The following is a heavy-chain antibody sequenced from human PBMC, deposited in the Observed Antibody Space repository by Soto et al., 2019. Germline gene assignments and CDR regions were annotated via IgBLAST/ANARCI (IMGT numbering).Heavy chain of an antibody. CDR2: IYHGGST. V-gene: IGHV4-30-2*01. CDR3: ASCFWSGSHV. J-gene: IGHJ4*02. CDR1: GGSISSGGYS. Sequence: QLQLQESGSGLVKPSQTLSLTCAVSGGSISSGGYSWSWIRQPPGKGLEWIGYIYHGGSTYYNPYLKSRVPISVDRSKNQFSLKLSSVAAADTAVYSCASCFWSGSHVWGQGTLVTVSS. D-gene: IGHD3-3*01.